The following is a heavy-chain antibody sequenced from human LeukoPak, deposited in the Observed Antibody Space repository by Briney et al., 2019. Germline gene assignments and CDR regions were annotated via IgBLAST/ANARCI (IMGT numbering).Heavy chain of an antibody. V-gene: IGHV4-59*08. J-gene: IGHJ5*02. Sequence: PSETLSLTCTVSGGSIRNYYWSWIRQPPGKGLEWIGYIYYSGTTNYNASLKSRVTISVDTSKNEFSLKLSSVTAADTAVYYCVRQSAATGTHWFDPWGQGTLVTVSS. CDR2: IYYSGTT. CDR1: GGSIRNYY. CDR3: VRQSAATGTHWFDP. D-gene: IGHD6-13*01.